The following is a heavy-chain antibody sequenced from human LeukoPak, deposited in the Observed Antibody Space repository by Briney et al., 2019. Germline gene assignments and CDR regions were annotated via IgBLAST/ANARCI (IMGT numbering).Heavy chain of an antibody. CDR1: GFTFSSYA. J-gene: IGHJ4*02. V-gene: IGHV3-23*01. CDR3: AKDRLVWSAGTGFDY. Sequence: GGSLRLSCAASGFTFSSYAMSWVRQAPGKGLEWVSAVSGSGGSTYYADSVKGRFTISRDNSKNTLYLQMNSLRAEDTAVYYCAKDRLVWSAGTGFDYWGQGTLVTVSS. CDR2: VSGSGGST. D-gene: IGHD6-13*01.